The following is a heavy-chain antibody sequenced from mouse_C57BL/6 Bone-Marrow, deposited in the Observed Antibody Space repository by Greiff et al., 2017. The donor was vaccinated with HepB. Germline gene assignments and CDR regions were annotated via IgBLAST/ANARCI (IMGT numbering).Heavy chain of an antibody. CDR3: AREYPYSNYDGYYYAMDY. J-gene: IGHJ4*01. V-gene: IGHV1-69*01. CDR1: GYTFTSYW. D-gene: IGHD2-5*01. Sequence: QVQLQQPGAELVMPGASVKLSCKASGYTFTSYWMHWVKQRPGQGLEWIGEIDPSDSYTNYNQKFKGKSTLTVDKSSSTAYMQLSSLTSEDSAVYYCAREYPYSNYDGYYYAMDYWGQGTSVTVSS. CDR2: IDPSDSYT.